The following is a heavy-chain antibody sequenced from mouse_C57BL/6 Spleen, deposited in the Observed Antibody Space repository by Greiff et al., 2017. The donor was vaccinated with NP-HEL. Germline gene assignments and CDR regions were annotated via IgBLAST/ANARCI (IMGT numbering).Heavy chain of an antibody. J-gene: IGHJ1*03. V-gene: IGHV8-5*01. Sequence: QVTLKVSGPGILQPSQTLSLTCSFSGFSLSTSNMGIGWIRQPSGKGLEWLAHIWWNDDKYYNPSLKSRLTISKDTSNNQVFLKITSVDTADTATYYCAQIGGVITTVVAPATRYFDVWGTGTTVTVSS. CDR1: GFSLSTSNMG. CDR2: IWWNDDK. CDR3: AQIGGVITTVVAPATRYFDV. D-gene: IGHD1-1*01.